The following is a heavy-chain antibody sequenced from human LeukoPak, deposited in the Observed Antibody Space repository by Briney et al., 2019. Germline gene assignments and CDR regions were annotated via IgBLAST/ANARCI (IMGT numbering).Heavy chain of an antibody. V-gene: IGHV4-34*01. J-gene: IGHJ5*02. CDR2: INHSGST. CDR1: GGSFSGYY. D-gene: IGHD1-20*01. Sequence: SETLSLTCAVYGGSFSGYYWSWIRQPPGKGLEWIGEINHSGSTHYNPSLKSRVTISVDTSKNKFSLKLSSVTAADTAVYYCARGRYNWNPWGQGTLVTVSS. CDR3: ARGRYNWNP.